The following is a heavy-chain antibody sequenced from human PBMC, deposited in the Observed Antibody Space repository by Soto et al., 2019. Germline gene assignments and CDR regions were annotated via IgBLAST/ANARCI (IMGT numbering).Heavy chain of an antibody. Sequence: QVQLQESGPGLVKPSQTLSLTCTVSGGSISSGGYYWSWIRQHPGKGPEWIGYIYYSGSTYYNPSLKSRVTISVDTSKNQFSLKLSSVTAADTAVYYCARGDHSGYGPNWFDPWGQGTLVTVSS. V-gene: IGHV4-31*03. CDR2: IYYSGST. CDR1: GGSISSGGYY. D-gene: IGHD3-22*01. J-gene: IGHJ5*02. CDR3: ARGDHSGYGPNWFDP.